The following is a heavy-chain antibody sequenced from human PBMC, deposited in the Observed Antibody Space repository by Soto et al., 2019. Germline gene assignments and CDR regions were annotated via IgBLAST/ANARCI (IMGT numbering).Heavy chain of an antibody. Sequence: PGGSLRLSCAASGFTFSSYAMSWVRQAPGKGLEWVSAISGSGGSTYYADSVKGRFTISRDNSKNTLYLQMNSLRAEDTAVYYCAKDLAIFGVVIITPPFDYWGQGTLVTVSS. CDR3: AKDLAIFGVVIITPPFDY. J-gene: IGHJ4*02. CDR2: ISGSGGST. CDR1: GFTFSSYA. D-gene: IGHD3-3*01. V-gene: IGHV3-23*01.